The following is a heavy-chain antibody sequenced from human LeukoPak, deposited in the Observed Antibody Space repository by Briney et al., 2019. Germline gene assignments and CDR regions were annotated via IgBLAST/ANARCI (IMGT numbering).Heavy chain of an antibody. CDR3: ASSRNEMATTY. CDR2: IKQDGSEK. V-gene: IGHV3-7*01. J-gene: IGHJ4*02. Sequence: GGSLRLSCAASGFTFSSYWMSWVRQAPGKGLEWVANIKQDGSEKYCVDSVKGRFTISRDNAKNSLYLQMNSLRAEDTAVYYCASSRNEMATTYWGQGTLVTVSS. D-gene: IGHD5-24*01. CDR1: GFTFSSYW.